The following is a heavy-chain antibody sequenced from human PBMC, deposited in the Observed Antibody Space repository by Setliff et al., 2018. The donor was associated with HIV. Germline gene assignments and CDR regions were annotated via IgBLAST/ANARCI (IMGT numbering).Heavy chain of an antibody. D-gene: IGHD5-12*01. Sequence: AASVKVSCKASGGTFSSYAISWVRQAPGQGIEWMGWINPTGGGTNYAQKFQGRVAMTRDTSINTAYMEMTRLRSYDTAVYYCARDANYGSSGYDREYFDYWGQGTLVTVSS. CDR2: INPTGGGT. CDR3: ARDANYGSSGYDREYFDY. V-gene: IGHV1-2*02. J-gene: IGHJ4*02. CDR1: GGTFSSYA.